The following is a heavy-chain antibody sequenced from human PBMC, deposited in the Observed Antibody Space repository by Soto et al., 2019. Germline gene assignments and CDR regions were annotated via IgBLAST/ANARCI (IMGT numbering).Heavy chain of an antibody. V-gene: IGHV3-7*01. D-gene: IGHD5-12*01. J-gene: IGHJ4*02. CDR1: GFTISSYW. CDR2: IKQDGSER. Sequence: EVQLVESGGTLVQPGESLRLSCAASGFTISSYWMSWVRQAPGKGLEWVANIKQDGSERYYMGSVNGRFTISRDNAKNSLYLQMSSLTVEDTAFYYCARWDNGYDFGGQGTLVTISS. CDR3: ARWDNGYDF.